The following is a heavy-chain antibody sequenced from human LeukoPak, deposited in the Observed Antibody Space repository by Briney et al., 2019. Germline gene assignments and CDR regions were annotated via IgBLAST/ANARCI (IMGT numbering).Heavy chain of an antibody. D-gene: IGHD1-26*01. J-gene: IGHJ4*02. V-gene: IGHV4-34*01. CDR3: AIREI. CDR2: INHSGST. CDR1: GGSFSYFY. Sequence: SETLSLTCAVYGGSFSYFYWSWIRQPPGKGLEWIGEINHSGSTNYNPSLKSRVTISVDTSKNQFSLKLASVTAADTAVYYCAIREIWGQGTLVTVSS.